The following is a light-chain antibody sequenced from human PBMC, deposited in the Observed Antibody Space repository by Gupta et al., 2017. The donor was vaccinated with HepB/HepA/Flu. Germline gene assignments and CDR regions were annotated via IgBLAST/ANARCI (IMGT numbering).Light chain of an antibody. CDR3: AADHVSGSKLVRV. V-gene: IGLV9-49*01. CDR1: SGYSNYK. CDR2: VGTGGIVG. Sequence: PVLTQPPSASAVLGASVTLTCTLSSGYSNYKVDWYQQRPGKGPRFVVQVGTGGIVGSKGDRIPYRFSVLGSGLNRYLTIKNIQEEEESDYNCAADHVSGSKLVRVFGGGTKLPVL. J-gene: IGLJ3*02.